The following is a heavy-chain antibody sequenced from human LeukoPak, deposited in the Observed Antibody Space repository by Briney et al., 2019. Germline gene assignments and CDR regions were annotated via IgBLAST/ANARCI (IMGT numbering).Heavy chain of an antibody. D-gene: IGHD5-18*01. CDR2: ISYDGSNK. J-gene: IGHJ6*02. V-gene: IGHV3-30*18. CDR3: AEVFPQLWYSYYYYGMDV. CDR1: GFTFSSYG. Sequence: GGSLRLSCAASGFTFSSYGMHWVRQAPGKGLEWVAVISYDGSNKYYADSVKGRFTISRDNSKNTLYLQMNSLRAEDTAVYYCAEVFPQLWYSYYYYGMDVWGQGTTVTVSS.